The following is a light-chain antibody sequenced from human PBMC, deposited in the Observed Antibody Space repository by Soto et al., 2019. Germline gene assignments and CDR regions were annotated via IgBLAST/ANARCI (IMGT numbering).Light chain of an antibody. CDR1: HNIRDK. Sequence: EIVLTQSPATLSVSPGERVALSCRASHNIRDKLAWYQQKPGQAPRLLIYAASPRVTGVPARFSGSGSGTEFTLTISSLQSGDFAVYYSRQYRDWPRTFGGGTKV. CDR2: AAS. V-gene: IGKV3-15*01. J-gene: IGKJ4*01. CDR3: RQYRDWPRT.